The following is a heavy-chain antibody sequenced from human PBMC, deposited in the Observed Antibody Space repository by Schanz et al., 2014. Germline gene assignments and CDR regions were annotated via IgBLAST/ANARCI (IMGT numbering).Heavy chain of an antibody. D-gene: IGHD6-19*01. V-gene: IGHV3-49*04. J-gene: IGHJ4*01. CDR2: IRSKTYGGQT. CDR3: SRRLMAVPAYYYDF. Sequence: DVQLVESGGGLVQPGRSLSLSCTASGFTFGDHSMSWVRQAPGKGLERVGFIRSKTYGGQTEYAASVKGRFTISRDDSIKMRYLQMNGLKMEDTAGDYCSRRLMAVPAYYYDFWGQGILVAVSS. CDR1: GFTFGDHS.